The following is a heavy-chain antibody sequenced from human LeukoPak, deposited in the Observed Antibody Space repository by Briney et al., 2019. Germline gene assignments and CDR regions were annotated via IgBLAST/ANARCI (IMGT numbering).Heavy chain of an antibody. J-gene: IGHJ6*02. CDR3: ARVSGSYFRGTYYYYGMDV. CDR2: IYYSRST. Sequence: PSETLSLTCTVSGGSISSYYWSWIRQPPGKGLEWIGYIYYSRSTNYNPSLKSRVTISVDTSKNQFSLKLSSVTAADTAVYYCARVSGSYFRGTYYYYGMDVWGQGTTVTVSS. V-gene: IGHV4-59*01. D-gene: IGHD1-26*01. CDR1: GGSISSYY.